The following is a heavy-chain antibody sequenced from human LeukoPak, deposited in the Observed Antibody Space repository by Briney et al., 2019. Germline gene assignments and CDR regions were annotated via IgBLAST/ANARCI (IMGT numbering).Heavy chain of an antibody. Sequence: AAVKVSCMASGYTFTSYGISWVRQPPGQGLEWMGWISAYNGNTNYAQELQGRVTMTTDTSTSTAYMELRSLRSDDTAVYYCARDLGYSSGWYWFDPWGQGTLVTVSS. J-gene: IGHJ5*02. V-gene: IGHV1-18*01. CDR2: ISAYNGNT. CDR3: ARDLGYSSGWYWFDP. CDR1: GYTFTSYG. D-gene: IGHD6-19*01.